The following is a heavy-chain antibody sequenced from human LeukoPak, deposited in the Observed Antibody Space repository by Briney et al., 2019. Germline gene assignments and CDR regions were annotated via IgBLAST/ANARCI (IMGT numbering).Heavy chain of an antibody. CDR2: IYYSGST. D-gene: IGHD3-22*01. CDR3: ARDRYYYDSSGYCAYYYYYYMDV. V-gene: IGHV4-39*07. J-gene: IGHJ6*03. CDR1: GGSISSSSYY. Sequence: PSETLSLTCTVSGGSISSSSYYWGWIRQPPGKGLEWIGSIYYSGSTYYNPSLKSRVTISVDTSKNQFSLKLSSVTAADTAVYYCARDRYYYDSSGYCAYYYYYYMDVWGKGTTVTISS.